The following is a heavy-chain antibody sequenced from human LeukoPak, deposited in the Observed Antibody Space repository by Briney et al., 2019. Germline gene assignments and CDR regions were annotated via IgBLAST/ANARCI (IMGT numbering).Heavy chain of an antibody. V-gene: IGHV3-74*01. D-gene: IGHD5-12*01. CDR3: ARGYSGYFYY. CDR2: INSDGSST. J-gene: IGHJ4*02. CDR1: GFTFSSYW. Sequence: GGSLRLSCAASGFTFSSYWMYWVRQAPGKGLVWVSRINSDGSSTSYADSVKGRCSISRDNAKNTLYLQMNSLRAEDTAVYYCARGYSGYFYYWGQGTLVTVSS.